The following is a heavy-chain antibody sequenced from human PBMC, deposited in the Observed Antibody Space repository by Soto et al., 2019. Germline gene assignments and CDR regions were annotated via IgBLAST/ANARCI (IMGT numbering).Heavy chain of an antibody. D-gene: IGHD3-10*01. CDR2: ISTDAAAT. Sequence: EVQLLESGGGLVPPGGSLRLSCAASGFTFSSSAMSWVRQAPGKGLEWVSTISTDAAATDYADSVKCRLTISRDNSKNTLYLQMNGLRVEDTAVYYCADGFMHRARFDHWGQGTLVTVSS. J-gene: IGHJ4*02. CDR1: GFTFSSSA. CDR3: ADGFMHRARFDH. V-gene: IGHV3-23*01.